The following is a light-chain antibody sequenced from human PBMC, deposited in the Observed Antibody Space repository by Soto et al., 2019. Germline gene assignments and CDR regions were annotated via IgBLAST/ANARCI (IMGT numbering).Light chain of an antibody. V-gene: IGLV2-23*02. CDR2: AVS. CDR3: CSYAGSSTLL. J-gene: IGLJ3*02. CDR1: SSDIGSYNL. Sequence: QSALTQPASVSGSPGQSITVSCTGTSSDIGSYNLVSWYQHHPCKAPKLMIYAVSKRPSGVSSRCSGSKSGNTASLTISGLQAEDEADYFCCSYAGSSTLLFGGGTKLTVL.